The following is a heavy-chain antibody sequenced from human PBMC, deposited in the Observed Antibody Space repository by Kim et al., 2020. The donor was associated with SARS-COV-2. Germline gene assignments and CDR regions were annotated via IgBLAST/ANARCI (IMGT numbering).Heavy chain of an antibody. J-gene: IGHJ4*02. CDR1: GFTFSSSG. Sequence: GGSLRLSCAASGFTFSSSGMHWVRQAPGKGLEWVAIIWYDGTNKYYADSVKGRFTISRYNSQNTVYLQMNSLRTEDTAVYYCAKDKWGSSWFLDYWGQGTLVTVSS. CDR2: IWYDGTNK. D-gene: IGHD6-13*01. V-gene: IGHV3-30*02. CDR3: AKDKWGSSWFLDY.